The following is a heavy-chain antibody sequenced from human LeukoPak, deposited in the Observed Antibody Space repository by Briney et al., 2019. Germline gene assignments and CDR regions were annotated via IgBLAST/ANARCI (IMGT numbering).Heavy chain of an antibody. CDR2: ISWNSGSI. CDR1: GFTFDDYA. D-gene: IGHD3-22*01. V-gene: IGHV3-9*01. CDR3: AKGYYDSSGTPDY. J-gene: IGHJ4*02. Sequence: PGGSLRLSCAASGFTFDDYAMHWVRQAPGKGLERVSGISWNSGSIGYADSVKGRFTISRDNAKNSLYLQMNSLRAEDTALYYCAKGYYDSSGTPDYWGQGTLVTVSS.